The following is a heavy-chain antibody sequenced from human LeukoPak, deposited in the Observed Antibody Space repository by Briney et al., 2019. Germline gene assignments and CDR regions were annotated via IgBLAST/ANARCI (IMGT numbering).Heavy chain of an antibody. D-gene: IGHD3-10*01. Sequence: SGPALVKPTQTLTLTCTFSGFSLSTSSMCVGWIRQPPGKALEWLARIGWDDDKYYSSSLKTRLTISKDTSKNQVVLTMTNMDPVDTATYYCARIRSGSYSMDYWGQGTLVIVSS. CDR2: IGWDDDK. CDR3: ARIRSGSYSMDY. J-gene: IGHJ4*02. CDR1: GFSLSTSSMC. V-gene: IGHV2-70*11.